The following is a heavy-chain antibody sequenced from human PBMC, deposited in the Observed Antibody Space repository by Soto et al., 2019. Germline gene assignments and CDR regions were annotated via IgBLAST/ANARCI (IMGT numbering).Heavy chain of an antibody. D-gene: IGHD3-10*01. V-gene: IGHV4-34*01. J-gene: IGHJ4*02. CDR3: ARDSITMVRGVIQFDY. Sequence: PSETLSLTCAVYGGSFSGYYWSWSRQPPGKGLEWIGEINHSGSTNYNPSLKSRVTISVDTSKNQFSLKLSSVTAADTAVYYCARDSITMVRGVIQFDYWGQGTLVTV. CDR2: INHSGST. CDR1: GGSFSGYY.